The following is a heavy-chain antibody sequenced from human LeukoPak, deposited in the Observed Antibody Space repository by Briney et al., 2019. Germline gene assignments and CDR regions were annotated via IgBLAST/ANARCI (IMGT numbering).Heavy chain of an antibody. CDR1: GFTFSTYW. CDR2: IKQDGSET. J-gene: IGHJ4*02. CDR3: ANGAGFDY. Sequence: PGGSLRLSCAASGFTFSTYWMSWVRQAPGQGLEWVANIKQDGSETYYADSVKGRFTIFRDNAKNSLYLQMDSLRVKDTAVYYCANGAGFDYWGQGTLVIVSS. V-gene: IGHV3-7*01. D-gene: IGHD5-24*01.